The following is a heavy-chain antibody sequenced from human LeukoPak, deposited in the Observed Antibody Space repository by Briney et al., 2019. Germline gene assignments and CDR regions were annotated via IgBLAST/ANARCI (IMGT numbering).Heavy chain of an antibody. D-gene: IGHD1-1*01. CDR2: ISGSGITT. J-gene: IGHJ4*02. V-gene: IGHV3-23*01. CDR3: AKDWASRTGTTNYFDY. CDR1: GFTFSSYA. Sequence: PGGTLRLSCAASGFTFSSYAMSWVRQAPGKGLEWVSFISGSGITTYYADSVKGRFTISRDNSKNTLYLHMNSLRAEDTAVYYCAKDWASRTGTTNYFDYWGQGTLVTVSS.